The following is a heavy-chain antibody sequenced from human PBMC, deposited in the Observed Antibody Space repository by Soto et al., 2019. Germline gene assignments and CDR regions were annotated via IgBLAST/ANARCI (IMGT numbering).Heavy chain of an antibody. J-gene: IGHJ4*02. Sequence: SETLSLTCAVSSGSISSSNWWSWVRQPPGKGLEWIGEIFHSGSTNYNPSLKSRVTISVDKSKNQFSLRLNSLTAADTAVYYCARHDYGTIDSWGQGILVTVSS. V-gene: IGHV4-4*02. CDR3: ARHDYGTIDS. D-gene: IGHD4-17*01. CDR1: SGSISSSNW. CDR2: IFHSGST.